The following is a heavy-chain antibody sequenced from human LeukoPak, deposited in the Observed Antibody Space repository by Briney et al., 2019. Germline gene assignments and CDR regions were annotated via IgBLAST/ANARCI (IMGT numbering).Heavy chain of an antibody. V-gene: IGHV4-34*01. CDR1: GGSFSGYY. D-gene: IGHD3-10*01. J-gene: IGHJ4*02. CDR3: ARGEYYYGSGSYLPYYFDY. Sequence: SETLSLTCAVYGGSFSGYYGSWIRQPPGKGLEWIGEINHSGSTNYNPSLKSRVTISVDTSTHQFSPKLSSVTAADTAVCYCARGEYYYGSGSYLPYYFDYWGQGTLVTVSS. CDR2: INHSGST.